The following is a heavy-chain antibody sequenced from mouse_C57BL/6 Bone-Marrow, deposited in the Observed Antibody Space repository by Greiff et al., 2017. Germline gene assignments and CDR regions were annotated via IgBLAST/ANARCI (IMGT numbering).Heavy chain of an antibody. CDR3: ARLLTTVGPLH. D-gene: IGHD1-1*01. CDR2: IDPANGST. CDR1: GFNITNTY. V-gene: IGHV14-3*01. Sequence: VQLQQSVAELVRPGVSVTLSCKASGFNITNTYMHWVKQRPEQGLEWIGRIDPANGSTNYAAKFQGKATITADTSSSTAYLQLSRLTSEDSSFLFCARLLTTVGPLHWGQGNTVTVS. J-gene: IGHJ4*01.